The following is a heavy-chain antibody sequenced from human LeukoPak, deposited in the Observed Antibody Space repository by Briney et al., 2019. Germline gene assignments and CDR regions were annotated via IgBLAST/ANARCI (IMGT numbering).Heavy chain of an antibody. CDR1: GGSISSSNW. D-gene: IGHD3-16*02. CDR2: IYHSGST. J-gene: IGHJ5*02. Sequence: SETLSLTCAVSGGSISSSNWWSWVRQPPGKGLEWIGEIYHSGSTNYNPSLKSRVTISVDKSKNQFSLKLSSVTAADTAVYYCARVISKSGKLRLGELSPWGQGTLVTVSS. V-gene: IGHV4-4*02. CDR3: ARVISKSGKLRLGELSP.